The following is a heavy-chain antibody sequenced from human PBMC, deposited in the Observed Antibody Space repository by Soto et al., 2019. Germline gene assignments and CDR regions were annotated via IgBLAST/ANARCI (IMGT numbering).Heavy chain of an antibody. CDR2: ISYSGST. J-gene: IGHJ4*02. CDR1: SDSISSYY. V-gene: IGHV4-59*01. CDR3: ARGTSWQLPFDY. D-gene: IGHD6-13*01. Sequence: TSETLSLTCTVSSDSISSYYWSWIRQPPGKRLEWIGYISYSGSTDYNPSLKSRVTISGDTSKNQFSLKVSSVTAADTAVYYCARGTSWQLPFDYWGQGTLVTVYS.